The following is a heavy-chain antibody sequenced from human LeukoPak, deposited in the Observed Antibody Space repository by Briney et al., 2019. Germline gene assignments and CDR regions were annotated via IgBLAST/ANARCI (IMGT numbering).Heavy chain of an antibody. D-gene: IGHD3-3*01. CDR3: AREGDYDFWSGYYNPRGLDY. CDR2: INTGNGNT. J-gene: IGHJ4*02. Sequence: ASAKVSCKASGYTFTNYAMHWVRQAPGQGLEWMGWINTGNGNTKYSEKFQGRVTITRDTSASTAYMELSSLESEDTAMYYCAREGDYDFWSGYYNPRGLDYWGREPRSPSPQ. CDR1: GYTFTNYA. V-gene: IGHV1-3*04.